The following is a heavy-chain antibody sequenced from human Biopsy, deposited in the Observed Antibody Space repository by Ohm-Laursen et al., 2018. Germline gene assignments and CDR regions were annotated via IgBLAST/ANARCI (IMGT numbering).Heavy chain of an antibody. J-gene: IGHJ4*02. V-gene: IGHV4-59*01. CDR3: VRGRSPATY. D-gene: IGHD3-16*01. CDR2: MYYSGST. Sequence: GTLSLTCTVSGGSLNFYYWSWIRQPPGKGLEWIGYMYYSGSTKYSPSLKNRVTVSFDTSRNQFSLKLTSMTPADTAVYYCVRGRSPATYWGQGALVSVSS. CDR1: GGSLNFYY.